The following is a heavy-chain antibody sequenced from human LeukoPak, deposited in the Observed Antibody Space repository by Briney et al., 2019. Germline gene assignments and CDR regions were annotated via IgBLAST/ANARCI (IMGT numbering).Heavy chain of an antibody. J-gene: IGHJ4*02. V-gene: IGHV3-7*04. CDR3: ARDMDT. D-gene: IGHD5-18*01. CDR2: IKEDGSEK. CDR1: GFSFSNYW. Sequence: PGGSLRLSCAASGFSFSNYWMSWVRQAPGKGLEWVANIKEDGSEKHYVDSVKGRFTISRDNAENPLYLQMSSLRGEDTAVYYCARDMDTWGQGTLVTVSS.